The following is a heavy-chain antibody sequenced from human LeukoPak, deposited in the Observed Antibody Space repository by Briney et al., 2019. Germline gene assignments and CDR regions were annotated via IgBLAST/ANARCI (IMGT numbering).Heavy chain of an antibody. D-gene: IGHD6-19*01. J-gene: IGHJ4*02. CDR1: GYTFTSYG. CDR3: ARGRQSSIAVADGFDY. V-gene: IGHV1-18*01. CDR2: ISAYNGNT. Sequence: ASVKVSCKASGYTFTSYGISWVRQAPGQGLEWMGWISAYNGNTNNAQKLQGRVTMTTDTSTSTAYMELRSLRSGDTAVYYCARGRQSSIAVADGFDYWGQGTLVTVSS.